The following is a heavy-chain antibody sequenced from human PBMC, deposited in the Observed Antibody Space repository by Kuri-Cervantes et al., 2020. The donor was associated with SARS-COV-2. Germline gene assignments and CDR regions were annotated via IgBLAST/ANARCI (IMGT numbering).Heavy chain of an antibody. Sequence: SETLSLTCTVSGGSISSSSYYWGWIRQPPGKGLEWIGSIYYSGSTYYNPSLKSRVTISVDASMTQFSLKPSSVTAADTAVYYCARGWTTVTTPYFDYWGQGTLVTVSS. V-gene: IGHV4-39*07. CDR1: GGSISSSSYY. J-gene: IGHJ4*02. D-gene: IGHD4-11*01. CDR2: IYYSGST. CDR3: ARGWTTVTTPYFDY.